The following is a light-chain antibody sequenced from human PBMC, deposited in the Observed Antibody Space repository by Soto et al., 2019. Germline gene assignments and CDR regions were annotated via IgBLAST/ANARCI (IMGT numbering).Light chain of an antibody. CDR2: DAS. CDR3: QQFGTSPLYT. J-gene: IGKJ2*01. V-gene: IGKV3-20*01. Sequence: ESVLTQSQGTLSVSPGERVTLSCRASQTFGRTYLAWYQQKPGQSPRLLLYDASSRATGIPDRFSGSGSGTDFTLTISRLEPEDYAVYHCQQFGTSPLYTFGQGTKVEIK. CDR1: QTFGRTY.